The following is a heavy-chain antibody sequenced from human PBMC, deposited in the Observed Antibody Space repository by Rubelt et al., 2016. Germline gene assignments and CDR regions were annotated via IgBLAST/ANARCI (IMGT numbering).Heavy chain of an antibody. CDR2: IYLSGST. Sequence: QVQLQQWGAGLLKPSETLSLTCAVYGGSFSGYYWSWIRQPPGKGLEWIGEIYLSGSTNYNPFLQRRVISTVDKSKNQFSLKLSSVTAADTAVYYCAREYGGGGEVWGQGTTVTVSS. CDR3: AREYGGGGEV. D-gene: IGHD6-6*01. J-gene: IGHJ6*02. V-gene: IGHV4-34*01. CDR1: GGSFSGYY.